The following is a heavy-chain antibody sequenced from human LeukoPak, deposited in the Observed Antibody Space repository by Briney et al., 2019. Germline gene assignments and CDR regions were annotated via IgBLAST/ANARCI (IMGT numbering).Heavy chain of an antibody. J-gene: IGHJ6*03. CDR1: GFTVSSNY. CDR3: ARHSLSHSYGPVGYYYMDV. D-gene: IGHD5-18*01. Sequence: PGGSLRLSCAASGFTVSSNYMSWVRQAPGKGLEWVSVIYSGGSTYYADSVKGRFSISRDNSKNTLYLQMNSLRAEDTAVYYCARHSLSHSYGPVGYYYMDVWGKGTTVTVSS. CDR2: IYSGGST. V-gene: IGHV3-53*01.